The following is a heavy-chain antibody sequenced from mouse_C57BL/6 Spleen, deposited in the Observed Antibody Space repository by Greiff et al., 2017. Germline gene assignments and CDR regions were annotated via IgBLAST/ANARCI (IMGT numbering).Heavy chain of an antibody. Sequence: EVQLQQSGPVLVKPGASVKMSCKASGYTFTDYYMNWVKQSHGKSLEWIGVINPYNGGTSYNQKFKGKATLTVDKSSSTAYMELNSLTSEDSAVYHCARFTGTRAWFAYWGQGTLVTVSA. CDR2: INPYNGGT. V-gene: IGHV1-19*01. D-gene: IGHD3-3*01. CDR1: GYTFTDYY. J-gene: IGHJ3*01. CDR3: ARFTGTRAWFAY.